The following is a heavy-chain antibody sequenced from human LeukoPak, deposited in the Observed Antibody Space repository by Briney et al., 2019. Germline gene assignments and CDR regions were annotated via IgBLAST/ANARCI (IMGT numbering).Heavy chain of an antibody. CDR1: GGSISSSSYY. CDR3: ARDLRITMVRGVIPPYGMDV. V-gene: IGHV4-39*07. J-gene: IGHJ6*02. Sequence: SETLSPTCTVSGGSISSSSYYWGWIRQPPGKGLEWIGSIYYSGSTYYNPSLKSRVTISVDTSKNQFSMKLSSVTAADTAVYYCARDLRITMVRGVIPPYGMDVWGQGTTVTVSS. CDR2: IYYSGST. D-gene: IGHD3-10*01.